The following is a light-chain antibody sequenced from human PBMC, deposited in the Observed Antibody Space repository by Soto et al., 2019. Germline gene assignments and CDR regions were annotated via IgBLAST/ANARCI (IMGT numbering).Light chain of an antibody. Sequence: QSALTQPASVSGSPGQSITISCTGTSSDVGGYKYVSWYQQHPGKVPKLIIYEVTNRPSGVSDRFSGSKSGNTASLTISGLQDEDEADYYCAVWDDSLNGVVFGGGTKLTVL. CDR3: AVWDDSLNGVV. CDR2: EVT. CDR1: SSDVGGYKY. V-gene: IGLV2-14*01. J-gene: IGLJ2*01.